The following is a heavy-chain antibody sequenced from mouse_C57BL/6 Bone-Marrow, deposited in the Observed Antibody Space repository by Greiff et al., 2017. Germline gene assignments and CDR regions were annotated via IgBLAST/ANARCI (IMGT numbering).Heavy chain of an antibody. CDR3: AREGDSPYYFDY. Sequence: EVQLQQSGPGLVKPSQSLSLTCSVTGYSITSGYYWNWIRQFPGNKLEWMGYISYDGSNNYNPSLKNRISITRDTSKNQFFLKLNSVTTEDTATYYCAREGDSPYYFDYWGQGTTLPVSS. D-gene: IGHD2-12*01. J-gene: IGHJ2*01. V-gene: IGHV3-6*01. CDR1: GYSITSGYY. CDR2: ISYDGSN.